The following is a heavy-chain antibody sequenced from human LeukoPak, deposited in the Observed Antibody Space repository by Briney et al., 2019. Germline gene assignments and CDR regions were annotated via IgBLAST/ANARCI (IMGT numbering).Heavy chain of an antibody. CDR1: GFTFSSYG. V-gene: IGHV3-30*19. D-gene: IGHD6-6*01. J-gene: IGHJ4*02. Sequence: GGSLRLSCAASGFTFSSYGMHWVRQAPGKGLEWVAVIWYDGSNKYYADSVRGRFTISRDNSKNTLYLQMNSLRAEDTAVYYCARDQEQLASFDYWGQGTLVTVSS. CDR2: IWYDGSNK. CDR3: ARDQEQLASFDY.